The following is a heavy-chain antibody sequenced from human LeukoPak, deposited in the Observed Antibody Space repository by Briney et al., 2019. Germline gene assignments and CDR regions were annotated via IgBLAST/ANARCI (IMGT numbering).Heavy chain of an antibody. V-gene: IGHV3-74*01. D-gene: IGHD6-13*01. Sequence: GGSLRLSCAASGFTFSSYWMHWVRQAPGKGLVWVSRINSDGSSTSYADSVKGRLTISRDNAKNTLYLQMNSLRAEDTAVYYCASPGIAAAGTYFDYWGQGTLVTVSS. CDR2: INSDGSST. J-gene: IGHJ4*02. CDR3: ASPGIAAAGTYFDY. CDR1: GFTFSSYW.